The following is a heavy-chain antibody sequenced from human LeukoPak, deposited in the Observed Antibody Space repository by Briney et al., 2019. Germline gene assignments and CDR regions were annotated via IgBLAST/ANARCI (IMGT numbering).Heavy chain of an antibody. V-gene: IGHV4-38-2*01. CDR3: ARQGSSSDY. CDR1: GYSISSGYY. CDR2: IYYSGST. Sequence: SETLSLTCAVSGYSISSGYYWGWIRQPPGKGLEWIGSIYYSGSTYYNPSLKSRVTISVDTSKNQFSLKLSSVTAADTAVYYCARQGSSSDYWGQGTLVTVSS. D-gene: IGHD6-6*01. J-gene: IGHJ4*02.